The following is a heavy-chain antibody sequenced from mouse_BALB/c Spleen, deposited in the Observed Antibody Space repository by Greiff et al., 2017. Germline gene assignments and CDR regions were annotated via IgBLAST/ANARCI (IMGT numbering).Heavy chain of an antibody. Sequence: QVQLQQSGAELMKPGASVKISCKATGYTFSSYWIEWVKQRPGHGLEWIGEILPGSGSTNYNEKFKGKATFTADTSSNTAYMQLSSLTSEDSAVYYCARGGLSTMITTFAYWGQGTLVTVSA. CDR1: GYTFSSYW. V-gene: IGHV1-9*01. CDR3: ARGGLSTMITTFAY. D-gene: IGHD2-4*01. J-gene: IGHJ3*01. CDR2: ILPGSGST.